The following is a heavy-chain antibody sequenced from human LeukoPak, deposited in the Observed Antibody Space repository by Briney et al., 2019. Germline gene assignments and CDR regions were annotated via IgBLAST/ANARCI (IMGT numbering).Heavy chain of an antibody. Sequence: GGSLRLSCAASGLTVSSNYMSWVRQAPGKGLEWVSVIYSGGSTYYADSVKGRFTISRDNSKNTLYLQMNSLRAEDTAVYYCARDLIQLWPRNYYYYGMDAWGQGTTVTVSS. CDR2: IYSGGST. CDR1: GLTVSSNY. V-gene: IGHV3-53*01. D-gene: IGHD5-18*01. J-gene: IGHJ6*02. CDR3: ARDLIQLWPRNYYYYGMDA.